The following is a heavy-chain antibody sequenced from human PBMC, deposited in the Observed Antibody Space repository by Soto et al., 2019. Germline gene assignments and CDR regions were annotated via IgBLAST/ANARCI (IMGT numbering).Heavy chain of an antibody. CDR3: ARDRRTTYYDFWSGYRSYYYYGMDV. CDR2: ISSSSSYI. V-gene: IGHV3-21*01. J-gene: IGHJ6*02. CDR1: GFTFSSYS. Sequence: PGGSLRLSCAASGFTFSSYSMNWVRQAPGKGLEWVSSISSSSSYIYYADSVKGRFTISRDNAKNSLYLQMNSLRAEDTAVYYCARDRRTTYYDFWSGYRSYYYYGMDVWRQGTTVTVSS. D-gene: IGHD3-3*01.